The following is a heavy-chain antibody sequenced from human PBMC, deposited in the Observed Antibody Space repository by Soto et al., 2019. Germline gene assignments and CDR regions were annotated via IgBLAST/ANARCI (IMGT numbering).Heavy chain of an antibody. J-gene: IGHJ4*02. D-gene: IGHD3-22*01. CDR3: AKRRYSDSSGAFYDF. Sequence: EVQLLESGGGLVQPGGSLRLSCAASGFTFSNYAMSWVRQAPGKGLEWVSGIGGRATSAYYADSVKGRFAISRDNSYNTLFLQLNSLRAEDTAVYYCAKRRYSDSSGAFYDFWGQGTLVSVSS. CDR1: GFTFSNYA. V-gene: IGHV3-23*01. CDR2: IGGRATSA.